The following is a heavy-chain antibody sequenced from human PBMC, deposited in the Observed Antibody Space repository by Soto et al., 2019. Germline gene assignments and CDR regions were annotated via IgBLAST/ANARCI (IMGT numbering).Heavy chain of an antibody. V-gene: IGHV4-4*02. Sequence: QVQLQESGPGLVKPSGTLSLTCAVSGGSISSSNWWSWVRQPPGKGLEWIGEIYHSGSTNYNPSLTIRATISVDKSKNQFSLKLSSVTAADTAVYYCARRGYYGSGTDCCDDYWGQGTLVTVSS. CDR3: ARRGYYGSGTDCCDDY. CDR1: GGSISSSNW. CDR2: IYHSGST. D-gene: IGHD3-10*01. J-gene: IGHJ4*02.